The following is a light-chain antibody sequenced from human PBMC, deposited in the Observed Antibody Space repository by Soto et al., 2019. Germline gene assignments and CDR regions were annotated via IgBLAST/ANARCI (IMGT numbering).Light chain of an antibody. Sequence: DIQLTQSPSSVSASVGDSVTITCRASHGTSSWLAWYQHKQGKDAKLLFYAASSLQSGVASRFSGSGSGTDFTLTISSLQPEDFATYYCQQANRFTQTFGQXTKVDI. CDR3: QQANRFTQT. V-gene: IGKV1-12*01. CDR1: HGTSSW. CDR2: AAS. J-gene: IGKJ1*01.